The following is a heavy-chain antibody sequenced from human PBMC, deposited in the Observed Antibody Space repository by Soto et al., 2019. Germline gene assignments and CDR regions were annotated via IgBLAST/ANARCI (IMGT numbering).Heavy chain of an antibody. J-gene: IGHJ5*01. CDR2: VYTGGHT. CDR3: ATSDRYSNHILDS. Sequence: GGSLRLSCAASGFAVTSTYMNWVRQAPGRGLEWVSIVYTGGHTDYADSVRGRFTISRDSSTNTVSLQMNSLRVEDTAVYYCATSDRYSNHILDSWGQGTLVTVPQ. V-gene: IGHV3-53*01. D-gene: IGHD4-4*01. CDR1: GFAVTSTY.